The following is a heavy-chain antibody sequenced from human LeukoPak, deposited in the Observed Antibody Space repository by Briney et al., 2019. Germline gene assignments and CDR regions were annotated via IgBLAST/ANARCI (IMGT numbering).Heavy chain of an antibody. CDR3: ATAAARGYSYGRRVFNY. CDR1: GYTFTDYY. V-gene: IGHV1-69-2*01. CDR2: VDPEDGET. D-gene: IGHD5-18*01. Sequence: ASVKVSCKVSGYTFTDYYMHWVQQAPGKGLEWMGLVDPEDGETIYAEKFQGRVTITADTSTDTAYMELSSLRSEDTAVYYCATAAARGYSYGRRVFNYWGQGTLVTFSS. J-gene: IGHJ4*02.